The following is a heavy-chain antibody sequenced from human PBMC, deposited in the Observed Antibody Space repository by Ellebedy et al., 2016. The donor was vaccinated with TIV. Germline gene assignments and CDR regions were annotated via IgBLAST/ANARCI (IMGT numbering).Heavy chain of an antibody. CDR3: ARKTMVRGVIPPRAYYYYYGMDV. V-gene: IGHV1-69*13. Sequence: AASVKVSCKASGGTFSSYAISWVRQAPGQGLEWMGGIIPIFGTANYAQKFQGRVTITADESTSTAYMELSSLRSEDTAVYYCARKTMVRGVIPPRAYYYYYGMDVWGQGTTVTVSS. CDR1: GGTFSSYA. J-gene: IGHJ6*02. D-gene: IGHD3-10*01. CDR2: IIPIFGTA.